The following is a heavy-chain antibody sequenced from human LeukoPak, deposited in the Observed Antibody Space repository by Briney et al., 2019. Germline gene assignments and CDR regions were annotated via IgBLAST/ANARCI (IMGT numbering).Heavy chain of an antibody. Sequence: SETLSLTCAVSGYSISSGYYWGWIRQPPGKELEWIGSIYHSGSTYYNPSLKSRVTISVDTSKNQFSLKLSSVTAADTAVYYCAREDMVRGVIIYYYGMDVWGKGTTVTVSS. CDR3: AREDMVRGVIIYYYGMDV. V-gene: IGHV4-38-2*02. CDR2: IYHSGST. D-gene: IGHD3-10*01. J-gene: IGHJ6*04. CDR1: GYSISSGYY.